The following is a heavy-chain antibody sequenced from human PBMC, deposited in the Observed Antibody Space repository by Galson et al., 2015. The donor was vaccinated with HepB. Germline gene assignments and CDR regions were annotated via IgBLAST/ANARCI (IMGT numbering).Heavy chain of an antibody. CDR1: GFTCSDYY. CDR3: ASLRGGYDY. J-gene: IGHJ4*02. V-gene: IGHV3-11*01. D-gene: IGHD5-12*01. Sequence: ALRLSCAAAGFTCSDYYMSWIRQAPGKGLEWVSYISRSGSNINYADSVKGRFTISRDNAKNSLYLQMNSLRAEDTAFYYCASLRGGYDYGGQGTLVTVSS. CDR2: ISRSGSNI.